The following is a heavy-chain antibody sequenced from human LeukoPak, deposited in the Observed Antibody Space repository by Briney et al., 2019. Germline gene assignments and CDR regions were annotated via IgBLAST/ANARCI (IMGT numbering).Heavy chain of an antibody. D-gene: IGHD3-10*01. Sequence: GGSLRLSCAASGFTFSNYAMSWVRQAPGKGLEWVSTISGSGGSTYYADSVKGRFTISRDNSKNTLYLQMNSLRAEDTAAYYCAKGSRAQGYYFDFWGQGPLVTVSS. CDR3: AKGSRAQGYYFDF. J-gene: IGHJ4*02. V-gene: IGHV3-23*01. CDR1: GFTFSNYA. CDR2: ISGSGGST.